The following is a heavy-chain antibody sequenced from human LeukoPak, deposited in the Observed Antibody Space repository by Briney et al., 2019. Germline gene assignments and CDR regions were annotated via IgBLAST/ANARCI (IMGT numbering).Heavy chain of an antibody. J-gene: IGHJ3*02. D-gene: IGHD5-18*01. V-gene: IGHV3-21*01. Sequence: PGGSLRLSCAASGFTFSSYSMNWVRQAPGKGLEWVSSISSSSSYIYYADSVKGRFTISRDNAKNSLYLQMNSLGAEDTAVYYCARDWGVDTAFDAFDIWGQGTMVTVSS. CDR3: ARDWGVDTAFDAFDI. CDR2: ISSSSSYI. CDR1: GFTFSSYS.